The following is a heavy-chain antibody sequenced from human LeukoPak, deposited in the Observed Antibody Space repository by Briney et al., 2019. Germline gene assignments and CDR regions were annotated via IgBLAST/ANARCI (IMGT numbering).Heavy chain of an antibody. J-gene: IGHJ4*02. CDR2: IKQDGSEK. CDR1: GFTFSSYW. CDR3: ARDHRPGYGSGSYYGY. D-gene: IGHD3-10*01. Sequence: PGGSLRLSCAASGFTFSSYWMSWVRQAPGKGLEWVANIKQDGSEKYYVDSVKGRFTISRDNAKNSLYLQMNSPRAEDTAVYYCARDHRPGYGSGSYYGYWGQGTLVTVSS. V-gene: IGHV3-7*01.